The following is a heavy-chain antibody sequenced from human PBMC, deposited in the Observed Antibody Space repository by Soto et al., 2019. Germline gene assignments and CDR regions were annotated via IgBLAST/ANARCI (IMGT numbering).Heavy chain of an antibody. CDR1: GFTFSSYA. D-gene: IGHD2-2*01. J-gene: IGHJ4*02. CDR2: ITDSGGCT. CDR3: AKEGGPYCTSTNCRLNYDY. Sequence: GGSLRLSCAASGFTFSSYAMSWVRQTPGKGLQWVSAITDSGGCTYYADSVKGRFTISRDNSENTLYLQMNGLRAEDTAVYYCAKEGGPYCTSTNCRLNYDYWGQGTLVTVSS. V-gene: IGHV3-23*01.